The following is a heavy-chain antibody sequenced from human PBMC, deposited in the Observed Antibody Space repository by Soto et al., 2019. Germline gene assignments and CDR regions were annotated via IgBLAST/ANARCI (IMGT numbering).Heavy chain of an antibody. Sequence: QVQLQQWGAGLLKPSETLSLTCAVYGGSFSAFYWNWIRQPPGKGLEWIGESHPSGSTNYNPSLKSRVTISVDTSKNQFSLKLSSVTAADTAVYYCARGWDGSNIGYWGQGTLVTVSS. J-gene: IGHJ4*02. CDR2: SHPSGST. V-gene: IGHV4-34*01. D-gene: IGHD2-15*01. CDR3: ARGWDGSNIGY. CDR1: GGSFSAFY.